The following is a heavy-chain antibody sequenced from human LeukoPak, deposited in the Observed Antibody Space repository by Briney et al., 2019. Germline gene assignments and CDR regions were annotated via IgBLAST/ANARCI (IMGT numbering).Heavy chain of an antibody. Sequence: PGGSLRLSCAVSGFTVSSNYMTWVRQAPGKGLEWVSVIYSGGNTYYADSVEGRFTISRDNSENTVYLQMNSLRAEDTAMYYCARGWSGYDYWGQGTLVTVSS. CDR3: ARGWSGYDY. CDR1: GFTVSSNY. D-gene: IGHD6-13*01. CDR2: IYSGGNT. V-gene: IGHV3-53*01. J-gene: IGHJ4*02.